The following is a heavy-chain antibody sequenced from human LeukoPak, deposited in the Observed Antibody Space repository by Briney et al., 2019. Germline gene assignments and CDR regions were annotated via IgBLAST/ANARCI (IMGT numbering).Heavy chain of an antibody. Sequence: GGSLRLSCAASGFTVNSNHMSWVRQAPGKGLEGVSVIYSGGSTYYSDSGKGRFTLSIDNSKNTLYLQMNSLRAEDTAVYYCARGNYGSMDVWGQGTTVTVSS. CDR2: IYSGGST. CDR3: ARGNYGSMDV. V-gene: IGHV3-66*02. J-gene: IGHJ6*02. CDR1: GFTVNSNH. D-gene: IGHD3-22*01.